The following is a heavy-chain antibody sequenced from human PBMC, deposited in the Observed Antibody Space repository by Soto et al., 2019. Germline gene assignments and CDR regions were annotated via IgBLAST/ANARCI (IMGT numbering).Heavy chain of an antibody. Sequence: QVQLVESGGGVVQPGRSLRLSCAASGFTFSSYGMHWVRQAPGKGLEWVAVIWYDGSNKYYADSVKGRFTISRDNSKHTLYLQMNSLRAEDTAVYYCARDGAPYGSGSHGDYWGQGTLVTVSS. D-gene: IGHD3-10*01. CDR3: ARDGAPYGSGSHGDY. J-gene: IGHJ4*02. CDR2: IWYDGSNK. CDR1: GFTFSSYG. V-gene: IGHV3-33*01.